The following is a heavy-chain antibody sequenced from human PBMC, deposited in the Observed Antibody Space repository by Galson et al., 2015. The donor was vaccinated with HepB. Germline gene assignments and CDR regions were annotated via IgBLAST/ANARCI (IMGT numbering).Heavy chain of an antibody. J-gene: IGHJ1*01. CDR3: ARVGIAAAGTGLEYFQH. V-gene: IGHV4-59*10. CDR2: IYTSGST. Sequence: ETLSLTCAVYGGSFSGYYWSWIRQPAGKGLEWIGRIYTSGSTNYNPSLKSRVTMSVDTSKNQFSLKLSSVTAADTAVYYCARVGIAAAGTGLEYFQHWGQGTLVTVSS. D-gene: IGHD6-13*01. CDR1: GGSFSGYY.